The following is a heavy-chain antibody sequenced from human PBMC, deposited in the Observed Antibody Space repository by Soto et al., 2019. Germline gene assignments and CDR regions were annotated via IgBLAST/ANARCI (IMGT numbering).Heavy chain of an antibody. J-gene: IGHJ4*02. Sequence: SETLSLTCAVYGGSVSGYYWSWIRQPPGKGLEWIGEINHSGSTNYNPSLKSRVTISVDTSKNQFSLKLSSVTAADTAVYYCARDDLNIVATRFDYWGQGTLVTVSS. V-gene: IGHV4-34*01. D-gene: IGHD5-12*01. CDR1: GGSVSGYY. CDR3: ARDDLNIVATRFDY. CDR2: INHSGST.